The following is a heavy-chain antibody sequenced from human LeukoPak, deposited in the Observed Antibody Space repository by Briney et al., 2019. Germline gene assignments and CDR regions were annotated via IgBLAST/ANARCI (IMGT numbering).Heavy chain of an antibody. CDR2: IYYSGST. V-gene: IGHV4-31*03. D-gene: IGHD4-17*01. Sequence: SETLSLTCTVSGGSISSGGYYWSWIRQHPGKGLEWIGYIYYSGSTYYKPSLKSRVTISVDTSKNQFSLKLSSVTAADTAVYYCAREHYGGAFDIWGQGTMVTVSS. CDR1: GGSISSGGYY. J-gene: IGHJ3*02. CDR3: AREHYGGAFDI.